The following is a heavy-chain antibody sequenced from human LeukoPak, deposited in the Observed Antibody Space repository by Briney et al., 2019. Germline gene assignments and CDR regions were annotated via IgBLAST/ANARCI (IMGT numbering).Heavy chain of an antibody. D-gene: IGHD2-2*02. J-gene: IGHJ4*02. CDR1: GSRFTSYW. V-gene: IGHV5-51*01. CDR2: IYPGDSDT. CDR3: ARRYCSSTSCYTYYFDY. Sequence: GASLKISCKGSGSRFTSYWIGWVRPLPGKGLEWMGIIYPGDSDTSYSPSFQGQVTISADKSISTSYLQWSSLKASDTAMYYCARRYCSSTSCYTYYFDYWGQGTLVTVSS.